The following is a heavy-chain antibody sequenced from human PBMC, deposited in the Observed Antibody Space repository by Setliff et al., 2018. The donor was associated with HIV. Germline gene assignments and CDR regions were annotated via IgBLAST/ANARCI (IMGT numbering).Heavy chain of an antibody. Sequence: ASVKVSCAASGFTVSSNYMSWVRQAPGKGLECISIIYSGDSTYYADSVKGRFTVSRDNSKNTLYLQMNSLRAEDTAVYYCARAPGSSWYRAAYYYMDVWGKGTTVTVSS. V-gene: IGHV3-53*01. J-gene: IGHJ6*03. D-gene: IGHD6-13*01. CDR1: GFTVSSNY. CDR2: IYSGDST. CDR3: ARAPGSSWYRAAYYYMDV.